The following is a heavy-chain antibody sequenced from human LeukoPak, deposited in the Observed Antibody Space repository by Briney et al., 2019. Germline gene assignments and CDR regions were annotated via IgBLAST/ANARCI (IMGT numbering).Heavy chain of an antibody. CDR2: ISGSGGST. CDR1: GFTFTDYA. V-gene: IGHV3-23*01. Sequence: GGSLRLSCAASGFTFTDYAMGWVRQAPGKGLEWVSAISGSGGSTYYADSVKGRFTISRDNSKNTLYLQMNSLRAEDTAVYYCASGTDPYYYDSSGYCGFDYWGQGTLVTISS. J-gene: IGHJ4*02. CDR3: ASGTDPYYYDSSGYCGFDY. D-gene: IGHD3-22*01.